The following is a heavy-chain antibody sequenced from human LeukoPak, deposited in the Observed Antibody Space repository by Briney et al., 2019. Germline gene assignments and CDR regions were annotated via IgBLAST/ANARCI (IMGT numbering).Heavy chain of an antibody. V-gene: IGHV1-69*13. CDR2: IIPIFGTA. CDR3: ARDQVVVGPFDP. J-gene: IGHJ5*02. CDR1: GGTFSSYA. D-gene: IGHD2-2*01. Sequence: SVKVSCKASGGTFSSYAISWVRQAPGQGLEWMGGIIPIFGTANYAQKFQGRVAITADESTSTAYMELSSLRSEDTAVYYCARDQVVVGPFDPWGQGTLVTVSS.